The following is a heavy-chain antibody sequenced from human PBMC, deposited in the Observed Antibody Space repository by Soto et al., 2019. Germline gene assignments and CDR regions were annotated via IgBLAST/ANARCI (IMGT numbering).Heavy chain of an antibody. J-gene: IGHJ6*02. V-gene: IGHV5-10-1*01. D-gene: IGHD4-4*01. Sequence: GESLKISCKGSGYSFTSYWISWVRQMPGKGLEWMGRIDPSDSYTNYSPSFQGHVTISADKSISTAYLQWSSLKASDTAMYYCARRMITVKGYYYYGMDVWGQGTTVTVSS. CDR1: GYSFTSYW. CDR2: IDPSDSYT. CDR3: ARRMITVKGYYYYGMDV.